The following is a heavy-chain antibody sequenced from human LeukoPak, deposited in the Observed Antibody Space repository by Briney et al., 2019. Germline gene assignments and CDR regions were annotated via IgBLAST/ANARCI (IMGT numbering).Heavy chain of an antibody. J-gene: IGHJ2*01. CDR2: IYTSGST. CDR1: GGSISSGSYY. Sequence: SETLSLTCTVSGGSISSGSYYWSWIRQPAGKGLEWIGRIYTSGSTNYNPSLKSRVTISVDTSKNQFSLKLSSVTAADTAVYYCAREGTREYPHWYFDLWGRGTLVTVPS. CDR3: AREGTREYPHWYFDL. V-gene: IGHV4-61*02. D-gene: IGHD2-2*01.